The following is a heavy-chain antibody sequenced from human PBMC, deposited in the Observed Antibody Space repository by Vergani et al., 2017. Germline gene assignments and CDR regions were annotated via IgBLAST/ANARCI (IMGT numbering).Heavy chain of an antibody. D-gene: IGHD4-17*01. J-gene: IGHJ6*02. Sequence: EVQLVESGGGLVKPGGSLRLSCAASGFTFSSYSMNWVRQAPGKGLEWVSCISSSSSYIYYADSVKGRFTISRDNAKNSLYLQMNSLRAEDTAVYYCARGGVTTGYGEGDYYYGMDVWGQGTTVTVSS. CDR3: ARGGVTTGYGEGDYYYGMDV. V-gene: IGHV3-21*01. CDR2: ISSSSSYI. CDR1: GFTFSSYS.